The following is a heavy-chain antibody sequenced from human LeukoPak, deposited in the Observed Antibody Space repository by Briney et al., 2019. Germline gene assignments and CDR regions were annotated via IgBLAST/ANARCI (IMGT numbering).Heavy chain of an antibody. D-gene: IGHD4-17*01. J-gene: IGHJ4*02. Sequence: GGSLRLSCAASVFTFSSYSMNWARQAPGKGLEWVSSISSSSSYIYYADSVKGRFTNSRDNAKNSLYLQMNSLRAEVTAVYYCARNYGDYVPFDYWGQGTLVTVSS. CDR2: ISSSSSYI. CDR3: ARNYGDYVPFDY. CDR1: VFTFSSYS. V-gene: IGHV3-21*01.